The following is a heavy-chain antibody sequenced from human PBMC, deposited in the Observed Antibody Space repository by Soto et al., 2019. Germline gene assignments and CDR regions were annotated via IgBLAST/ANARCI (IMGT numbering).Heavy chain of an antibody. CDR3: AKERGRNRNFAMDV. V-gene: IGHV3-48*02. Sequence: GGSLRLSCAASGFTFSSYSMNWVRQAPGKGLEWVSYISSSSSTIYYADSVKGRFTISRDNAKNSLYLQMNSLRDEDTAVYYCAKERGRNRNFAMDVWGQGTSVTVSS. D-gene: IGHD1-1*01. J-gene: IGHJ6*02. CDR1: GFTFSSYS. CDR2: ISSSSSTI.